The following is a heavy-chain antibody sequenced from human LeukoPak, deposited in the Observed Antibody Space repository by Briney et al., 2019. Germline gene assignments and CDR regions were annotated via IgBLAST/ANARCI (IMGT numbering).Heavy chain of an antibody. J-gene: IGHJ4*02. CDR1: GGSISSYY. CDR2: IYTSGST. V-gene: IGHV4-4*07. CDR3: AREGVDYDILTGYYIPLSYFDY. Sequence: SETLSLTCSVSGGSISSYYWNWIRQPAGKGLEWIGRIYTSGSTNYNPSLKSRVTISVDTSKNQFSLKLSSVTAADTAVYYCAREGVDYDILTGYYIPLSYFDYWGQGTLVTVSS. D-gene: IGHD3-9*01.